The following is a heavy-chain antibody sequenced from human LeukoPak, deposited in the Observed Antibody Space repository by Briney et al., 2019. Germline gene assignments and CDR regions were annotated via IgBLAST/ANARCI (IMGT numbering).Heavy chain of an antibody. CDR1: GFTFSSYA. J-gene: IGHJ4*02. Sequence: GGSLRLSYAASGFTFSSYAMSWVRQAPGKGLEWVSAISGSGGSTYYADSVKGRFTISRDNSKNTLYLQMNSLRAEDTAVYYCAKAQGYDFWSGYFDYWGQGTLVTVSS. CDR2: ISGSGGST. V-gene: IGHV3-23*01. D-gene: IGHD3-3*01. CDR3: AKAQGYDFWSGYFDY.